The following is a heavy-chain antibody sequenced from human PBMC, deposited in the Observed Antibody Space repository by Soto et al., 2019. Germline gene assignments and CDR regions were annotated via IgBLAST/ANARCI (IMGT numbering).Heavy chain of an antibody. CDR1: GGSISSYY. V-gene: IGHV4-59*01. CDR3: ARAVAGNRDAFDI. D-gene: IGHD6-19*01. CDR2: IYYSGST. J-gene: IGHJ3*02. Sequence: SETLSLTCTASGGSISSYYWSWIRQPPGKGLEWIGYIYYSGSTNYNPSLKSRVTISVDTSKNQFSLKLSSVTAADTAVYYCARAVAGNRDAFDIWGQGTMVTVSS.